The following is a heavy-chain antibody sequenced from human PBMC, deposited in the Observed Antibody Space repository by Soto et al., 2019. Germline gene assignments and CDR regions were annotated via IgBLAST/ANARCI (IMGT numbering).Heavy chain of an antibody. J-gene: IGHJ5*02. CDR1: GFPFSSRA. Sequence: VQLLESGGGLVQPGGSLRLSSAASGFPFSSRAMSWVRQAPGKGLEWVSGISGSGTITYYADSVKGRFTISRDTSKNTLYLQMNSLRADDTAVYYCAGWARYCSGADCRAWGQGTLVTVSS. CDR2: ISGSGTIT. D-gene: IGHD2-15*01. V-gene: IGHV3-23*01. CDR3: AGWARYCSGADCRA.